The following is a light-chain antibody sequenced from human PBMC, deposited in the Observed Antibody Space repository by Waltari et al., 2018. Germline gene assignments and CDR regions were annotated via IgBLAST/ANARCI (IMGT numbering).Light chain of an antibody. V-gene: IGKV3-20*01. CDR2: EET. CDR1: QSVRRF. Sequence: EIVLTPSPGTLSLSPGERATLSCRARQSVRRFLAWYQQKLGQAPRLLIYEETSRATGIPDRFSGSGFGTDFSLIISRLEPEDFAVYYCQKYGTLPATFGQGTKVEIK. J-gene: IGKJ1*01. CDR3: QKYGTLPAT.